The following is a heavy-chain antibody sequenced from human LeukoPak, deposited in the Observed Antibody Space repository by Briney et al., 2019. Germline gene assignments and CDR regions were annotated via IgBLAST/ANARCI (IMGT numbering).Heavy chain of an antibody. J-gene: IGHJ4*02. CDR1: GGSISSSGYY. D-gene: IGHD1-7*01. Sequence: PSETLSLTCTVSGGSISSSGYYWGWIRQPPGKGLEWIGSIYYSGSTYYNPSLKSRVTISVDTSKNQFSLKLSSVTAADTAVYYCARHERTGITYHFDYWGQGTLVTVSS. CDR3: ARHERTGITYHFDY. CDR2: IYYSGST. V-gene: IGHV4-39*01.